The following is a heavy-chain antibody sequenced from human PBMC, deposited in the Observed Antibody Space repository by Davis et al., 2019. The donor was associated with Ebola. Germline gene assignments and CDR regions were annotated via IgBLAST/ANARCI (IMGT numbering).Heavy chain of an antibody. CDR2: ISYDGSNK. Sequence: GGSLRLSCAASGFTFSSYAMHWVRQAPGKGLEWVAVISYDGSNKYYADSVKGRFTISRDNSKNTLSLQMNSLRPEDTAVYYCARGGQRTHNDFWSGYLTYGMDVWGQGTTVTVSS. CDR3: ARGGQRTHNDFWSGYLTYGMDV. CDR1: GFTFSSYA. J-gene: IGHJ6*02. D-gene: IGHD3-3*01. V-gene: IGHV3-30-3*01.